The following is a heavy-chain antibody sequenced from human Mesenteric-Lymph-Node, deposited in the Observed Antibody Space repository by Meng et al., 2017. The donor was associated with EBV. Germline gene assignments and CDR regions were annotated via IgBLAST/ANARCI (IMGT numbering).Heavy chain of an antibody. D-gene: IGHD5-12*01. J-gene: IGHJ4*02. Sequence: QVQLQESGLGXVKPSXXXLLTGASSVVSIRSTNWWSWVRQSPGKGLEWIGEVYHFGATNYNPSLKSRVTISLDTSKNQFSLKLSSVTAADTAVYYCAGLRYSGYERAFDYWGQGALVTVTS. V-gene: IGHV4-4*02. CDR3: AGLRYSGYERAFDY. CDR1: VVSIRSTNW. CDR2: VYHFGAT.